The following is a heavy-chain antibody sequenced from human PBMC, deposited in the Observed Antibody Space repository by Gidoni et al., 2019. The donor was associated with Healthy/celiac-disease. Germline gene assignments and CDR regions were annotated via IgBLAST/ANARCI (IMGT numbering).Heavy chain of an antibody. Sequence: EVQLVESGGGLVKPGGSPRLSCAASGFTFSSYSMNWVRQAPGKGLEWVSSISSSSSYIYYADSVKGRFTISRDNAKNSLYLQMNSLRAEDTAVYYCARQVGATIPFDYWGQGTLVTVSS. V-gene: IGHV3-21*01. J-gene: IGHJ4*02. CDR3: ARQVGATIPFDY. CDR1: GFTFSSYS. D-gene: IGHD1-26*01. CDR2: ISSSSSYI.